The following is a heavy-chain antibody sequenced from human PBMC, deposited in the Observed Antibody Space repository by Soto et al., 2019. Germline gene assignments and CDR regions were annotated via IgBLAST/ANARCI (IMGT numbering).Heavy chain of an antibody. V-gene: IGHV1-69*13. CDR2: IIPIFGTA. Sequence: ASVKVSCKASGGTFSSYAISWVRQAPGQGLEWMGGIIPIFGTANYAQKFQGRVTITADESTGTAYMELSSLRSEDTAVYYCARGGYYYDSSGYYGDYWGQGTLVTVSS. D-gene: IGHD3-22*01. CDR3: ARGGYYYDSSGYYGDY. CDR1: GGTFSSYA. J-gene: IGHJ4*02.